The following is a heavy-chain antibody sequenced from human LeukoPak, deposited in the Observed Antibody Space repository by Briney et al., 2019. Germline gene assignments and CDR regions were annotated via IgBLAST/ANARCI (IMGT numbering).Heavy chain of an antibody. Sequence: GGSLRLSCAASGFTFSNYAMTWVRQAPGKGLEWVSAISGSGGSTYYADSVKGRFTISRDNSKNTLYLQMNSLRAEDTAVYYCAKCPSIYSSSTLDYWGQGTLVTVSS. CDR1: GFTFSNYA. J-gene: IGHJ4*02. CDR2: ISGSGGST. D-gene: IGHD6-13*01. CDR3: AKCPSIYSSSTLDY. V-gene: IGHV3-23*01.